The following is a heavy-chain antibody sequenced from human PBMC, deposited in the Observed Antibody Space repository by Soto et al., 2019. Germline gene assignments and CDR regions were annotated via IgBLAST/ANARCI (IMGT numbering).Heavy chain of an antibody. CDR1: GFSFSDYF. D-gene: IGHD2-15*01. Sequence: GASVKVSCKASGFSFSDYFMHSVRQAPGQGLEWMGIINPSGDSRNYAQKFQGRVTITRDTSTSTVYMDLSSLRYEDTAVYYCARDNSQNYGTPAASSWSQPWGQGTPVDVSS. J-gene: IGHJ5*02. CDR2: INPSGDSR. CDR3: ARDNSQNYGTPAASSWSQP. V-gene: IGHV1-46*01.